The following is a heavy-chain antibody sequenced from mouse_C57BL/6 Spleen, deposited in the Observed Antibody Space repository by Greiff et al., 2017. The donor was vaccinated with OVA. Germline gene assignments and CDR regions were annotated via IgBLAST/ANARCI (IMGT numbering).Heavy chain of an antibody. J-gene: IGHJ4*01. CDR1: GYTFTDYN. V-gene: IGHV1-18*01. CDR3: ARGYYYGSSYGYAMDY. CDR2: INPNNGGT. Sequence: LQQSGPELVKPGASVKIPCKASGYTFTDYNMDWVKQSHGKSLEWIGDINPNNGGTIYNQKFKGKATLTVDKSSSTAYMELRSLTSEDTAVYYCARGYYYGSSYGYAMDYWGQGTSVTVSS. D-gene: IGHD1-1*01.